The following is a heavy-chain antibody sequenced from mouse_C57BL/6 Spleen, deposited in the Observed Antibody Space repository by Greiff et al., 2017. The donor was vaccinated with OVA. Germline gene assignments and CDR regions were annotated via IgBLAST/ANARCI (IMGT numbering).Heavy chain of an antibody. V-gene: IGHV1-74*01. CDR3: AIGGIEGWYFDV. CDR1: GYTFTSYW. J-gene: IGHJ1*03. Sequence: QVQLQQPGAELVRPGASVKVSCKASGYTFTSYWMHWVKQRPGQGLEWIGRIHPSDSDTNYNQKFKGKATLTVDKSSSTAYMQLSSLTAEDAAVYSCAIGGIEGWYFDVWGTGTTVTVSS. CDR2: IHPSDSDT.